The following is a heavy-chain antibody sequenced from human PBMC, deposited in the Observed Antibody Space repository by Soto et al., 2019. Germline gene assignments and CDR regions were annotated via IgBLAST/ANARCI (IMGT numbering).Heavy chain of an antibody. Sequence: GGSLRLSCAASGFTFSDYAMTWVRQAPGKGLEWVSAIGASGSTTYYADSVRGRFTISRDKSKNTLYLQMNSLRAEDTAVYYCARLISSAGSGSWGQGTLVTVSS. CDR2: IGASGSTT. V-gene: IGHV3-23*01. D-gene: IGHD2-8*01. J-gene: IGHJ5*02. CDR1: GFTFSDYA. CDR3: ARLISSAGSGS.